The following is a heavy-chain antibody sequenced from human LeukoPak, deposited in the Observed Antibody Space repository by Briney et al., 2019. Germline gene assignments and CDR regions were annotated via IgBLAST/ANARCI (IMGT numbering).Heavy chain of an antibody. D-gene: IGHD6-19*01. CDR3: ARPYTSGYRGAFNI. CDR1: DYSISSSYY. V-gene: IGHV4-61*01. Sequence: SETLSLTCTVSDYSISSSYYWSWIRQFPGKGLEWIGYIYYSGSTNYNPSLKSRVTISVDTSKNQFSLKLSSMTAADTAVYYCARPYTSGYRGAFNIWGQGTMVTVSS. CDR2: IYYSGST. J-gene: IGHJ3*02.